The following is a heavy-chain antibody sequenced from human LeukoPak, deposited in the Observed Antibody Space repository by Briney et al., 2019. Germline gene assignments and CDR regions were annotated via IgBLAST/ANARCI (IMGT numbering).Heavy chain of an antibody. CDR2: INPKTGGT. Sequence: ASVKVSCKASGYTFSDYFMHWVRQAPGQGLEWMGWINPKTGGTTYAQNFQGRVTMSRDMSITTAYMDLSRLRSDDPAVYYCTRAFEYGWFDPWGQGTLVIVSS. D-gene: IGHD4-17*01. J-gene: IGHJ5*02. CDR1: GYTFSDYF. V-gene: IGHV1-2*02. CDR3: TRAFEYGWFDP.